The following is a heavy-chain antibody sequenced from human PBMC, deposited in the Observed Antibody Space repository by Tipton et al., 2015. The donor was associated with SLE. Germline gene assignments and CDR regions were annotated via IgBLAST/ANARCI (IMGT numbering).Heavy chain of an antibody. V-gene: IGHV3-74*03. D-gene: IGHD5-12*01. CDR2: IKSDGSYT. CDR1: GFTFSTHA. Sequence: SLRLSCAASGFTFSTHAMTWVRQAPGKGLVWVSRIKSDGSYTTYADSVRGRFTISRDNAKSTLYLQMSSLRAEDTAVYYCAGGNSGYSVVWGQGTLVTVSS. J-gene: IGHJ4*02. CDR3: AGGNSGYSVV.